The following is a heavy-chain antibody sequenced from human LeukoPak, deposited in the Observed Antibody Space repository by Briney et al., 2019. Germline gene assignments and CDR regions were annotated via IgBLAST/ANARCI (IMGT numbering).Heavy chain of an antibody. CDR1: GFTFSSYW. J-gene: IGHJ4*02. CDR3: ARGRLRGGREIDY. D-gene: IGHD4-17*01. V-gene: IGHV3-7*05. Sequence: GGSLRLSCAASGFTFSSYWMSWVRQAPGKWLEREANIEQDGSETYYVDSVKGRFTISRDNPKNSLYLQMNSLRVEDTAVYYCARGRLRGGREIDYWGQGTLVTVSS. CDR2: IEQDGSET.